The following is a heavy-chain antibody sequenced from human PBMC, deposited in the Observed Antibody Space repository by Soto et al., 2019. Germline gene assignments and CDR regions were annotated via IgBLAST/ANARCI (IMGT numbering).Heavy chain of an antibody. J-gene: IGHJ4*02. CDR3: ASETMTTVSNYVDY. V-gene: IGHV1-69*02. CDR1: GGTFSSYT. Sequence: SVKVSFKASGGTFSSYTISWVRQAPGQGLEWMGRIIPILGIANYAQKFQGRVTITADKSTSTAYMELSSLRSEDTAVYYCASETMTTVSNYVDYWGQGTLVTVSS. D-gene: IGHD4-4*01. CDR2: IIPILGIA.